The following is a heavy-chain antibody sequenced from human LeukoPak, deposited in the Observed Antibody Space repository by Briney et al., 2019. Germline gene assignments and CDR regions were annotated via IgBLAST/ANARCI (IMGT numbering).Heavy chain of an antibody. Sequence: ASVKVSCKASGYTFTSYGISWVRQAPGQGLEWMGWISAYNGNTNYAQKLQGRVTMTTDTSTSTAYMELRSLRSDDTAVYYCAREKLYSSSWYKWAYYYYGMDVWGQGTTVTVSS. D-gene: IGHD6-13*01. CDR3: AREKLYSSSWYKWAYYYYGMDV. J-gene: IGHJ6*02. V-gene: IGHV1-18*01. CDR2: ISAYNGNT. CDR1: GYTFTSYG.